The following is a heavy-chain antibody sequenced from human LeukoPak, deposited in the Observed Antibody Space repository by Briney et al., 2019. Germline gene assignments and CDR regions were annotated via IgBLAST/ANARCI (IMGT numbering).Heavy chain of an antibody. J-gene: IGHJ4*02. CDR1: GFTFSDHY. CDR2: IRNKANSYTT. D-gene: IGHD3-16*01. V-gene: IGHV3-72*01. CDR3: AQSGSYAAFDY. Sequence: GGSLRLSCAASGFTFSDHYMDWVRLAAGKGLEWVGRIRNKANSYTTEYAASVKGRFTISRDDSKNSLYLQMNSLKTEDTAVYYCAQSGSYAAFDYWGQGTLVTVSS.